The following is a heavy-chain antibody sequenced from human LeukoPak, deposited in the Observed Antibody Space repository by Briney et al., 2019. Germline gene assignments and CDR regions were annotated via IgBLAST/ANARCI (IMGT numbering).Heavy chain of an antibody. CDR2: ISGGGDTT. D-gene: IGHD3-22*01. CDR3: AKTNGYYDL. V-gene: IGHV3-23*01. J-gene: IGHJ4*02. CDR1: GFTFAGYA. Sequence: GGSLRLSCAASGFTFAGYAMSWVRQGPGKGLEWVSDISGGGDTTYYADSVKGRFTISRGNSKSTMYLQMNSLRAEDTAVYHCAKTNGYYDLWGQGTLVTVSS.